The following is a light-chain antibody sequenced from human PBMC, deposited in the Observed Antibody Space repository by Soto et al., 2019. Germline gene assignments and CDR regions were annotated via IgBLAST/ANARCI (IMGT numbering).Light chain of an antibody. CDR1: QSVSSSY. J-gene: IGKJ1*01. V-gene: IGKV3-20*01. CDR3: QQYGSSPA. Sequence: EIVLTQSPGTLSLSPGEIATLSCRASQSVSSSYLAWYQQKPGQAPRLLIYGASSRATGIPDRFSGSGSGTDFPLTISRLEPEDVAVYYCQQYGSSPAFGQGTKVDIK. CDR2: GAS.